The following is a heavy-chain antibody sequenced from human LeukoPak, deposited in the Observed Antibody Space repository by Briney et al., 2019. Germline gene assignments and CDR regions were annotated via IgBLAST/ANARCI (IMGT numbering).Heavy chain of an antibody. V-gene: IGHV3-74*01. CDR3: AKDMDRRSPRGYNWFDP. D-gene: IGHD1-14*01. CDR1: GFTFSSYW. CDR2: INSDGSST. J-gene: IGHJ5*02. Sequence: GGSLRLSCAASGFTFSSYWMHWVRQAPGKGLVWVSRINSDGSSTSYADSVKGRFTISRDNAKNSLYLQMNSLRAEDTALYYCAKDMDRRSPRGYNWFDPWGQGTLVTVSS.